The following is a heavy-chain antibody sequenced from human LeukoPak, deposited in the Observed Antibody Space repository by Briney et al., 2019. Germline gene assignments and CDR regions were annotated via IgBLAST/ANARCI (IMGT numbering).Heavy chain of an antibody. D-gene: IGHD1-20*01. CDR3: ARVMYNWNYVDY. CDR2: IYYGGST. CDR1: GGSISSSSYY. J-gene: IGHJ4*02. V-gene: IGHV4-39*07. Sequence: SETLSLTCTVSGGSISSSSYYWGWIRQPPGKGLEWIGSIYYGGSTCYNPSLKSRVTISIDTSKNQFSLKLSSVTAADTAVYCCARVMYNWNYVDYWGQGTLVTVSS.